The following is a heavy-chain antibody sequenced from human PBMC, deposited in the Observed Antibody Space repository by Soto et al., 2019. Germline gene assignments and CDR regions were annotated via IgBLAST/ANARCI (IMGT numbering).Heavy chain of an antibody. J-gene: IGHJ6*02. V-gene: IGHV1-46*01. CDR3: ARDMSGGTYNYYYGMDV. Sequence: ASVKVSCKASGYTFTSYYMHWVRQAPGQGLEWMGIINPSGGSTSYAQKFQGRVTISRDNARNSLYLQMNSLRADDTAVYYCARDMSGGTYNYYYGMDVWGQGTTVTVSS. D-gene: IGHD1-26*01. CDR1: GYTFTSYY. CDR2: INPSGGST.